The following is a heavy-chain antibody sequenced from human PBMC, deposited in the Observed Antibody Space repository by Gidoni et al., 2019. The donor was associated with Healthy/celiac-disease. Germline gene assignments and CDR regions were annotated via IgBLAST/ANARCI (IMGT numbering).Heavy chain of an antibody. CDR1: GFTFSSYG. D-gene: IGHD6-19*01. CDR2: IWYDGSNK. J-gene: IGHJ3*02. Sequence: QVQLVESGGGVVQPGRSLRLSCAASGFTFSSYGMHWVRQAPGKGLEWVAVIWYDGSNKYYADSVKGRFTISRDNSKNTLYLQMNSLRAEDTAVYYCARPAGAGTLDAFDIWGQGTMVTVSS. CDR3: ARPAGAGTLDAFDI. V-gene: IGHV3-33*01.